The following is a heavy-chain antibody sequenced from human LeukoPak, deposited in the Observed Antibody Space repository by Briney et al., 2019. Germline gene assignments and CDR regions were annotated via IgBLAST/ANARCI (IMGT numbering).Heavy chain of an antibody. Sequence: SETLSLTCTVSGGSISSSSYYWGWIRQPPGKGLEWIGSIYYSGSTYYNPSLKSRVTISVDTSKNQFSLKLSSVTAADTAVYYCAGNYYDSSGYYFDYWGQGTLVTVSS. D-gene: IGHD3-22*01. CDR1: GGSISSSSYY. CDR2: IYYSGST. J-gene: IGHJ4*02. CDR3: AGNYYDSSGYYFDY. V-gene: IGHV4-39*07.